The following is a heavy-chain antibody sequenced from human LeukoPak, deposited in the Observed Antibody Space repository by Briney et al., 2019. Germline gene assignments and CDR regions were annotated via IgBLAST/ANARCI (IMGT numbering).Heavy chain of an antibody. V-gene: IGHV1-18*01. CDR3: ARDRGGNYDILTGYYTTNWFDP. D-gene: IGHD3-9*01. CDR1: GYTFTSYG. CDR2: ISAYNGNT. J-gene: IGHJ5*02. Sequence: ASVKVSCKASGYTFTSYGISWARQAPGQGLEWMGWISAYNGNTNYAQKLQGRVTMTTDTSTSTAYMELRSLRSDDTAVYYCARDRGGNYDILTGYYTTNWFDPWGQGTLVTVSS.